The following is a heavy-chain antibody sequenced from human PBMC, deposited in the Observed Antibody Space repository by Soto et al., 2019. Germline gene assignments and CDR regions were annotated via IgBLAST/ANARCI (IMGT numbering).Heavy chain of an antibody. J-gene: IGHJ4*02. V-gene: IGHV4-30-4*01. D-gene: IGHD6-6*01. CDR1: GDSISSDYYY. Sequence: SETLSLTCTVSGDSISSDYYYWSWLRQSPGKGLEWIGYIYYTGSTYYNPSLKSQVTVCVDTPKNQFSLQLTSVTAADTALYYCARFFRISGRYYFDFWGQGALVTVSS. CDR3: ARFFRISGRYYFDF. CDR2: IYYTGST.